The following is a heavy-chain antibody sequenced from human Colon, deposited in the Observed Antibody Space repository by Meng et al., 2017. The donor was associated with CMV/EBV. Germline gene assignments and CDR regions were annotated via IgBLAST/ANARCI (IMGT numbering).Heavy chain of an antibody. CDR1: GFTFSSYG. D-gene: IGHD2-2*03. V-gene: IGHV3-30*02. Sequence: GESLKISCAASGFTFSSYGMHWVRQAPGKGLEWVAFIRYDGSNKYYADSVKGRFTISRDNSKNTLYLQMNSLRAEDTAVYYCAKPGYCSSTSCYKEVGLDYWGQGTLVTVSS. CDR3: AKPGYCSSTSCYKEVGLDY. J-gene: IGHJ4*01. CDR2: IRYDGSNK.